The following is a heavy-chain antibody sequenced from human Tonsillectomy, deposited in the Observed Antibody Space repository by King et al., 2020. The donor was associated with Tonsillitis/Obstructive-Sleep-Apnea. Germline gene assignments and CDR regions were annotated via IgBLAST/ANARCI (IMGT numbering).Heavy chain of an antibody. CDR3: ARSIQLWSPPTGY. CDR1: GFSFSSYA. Sequence: VQLVESGGGVVQPGRSLRLSCAASGFSFSSYAMHWVRQAPGKGLEWVAVISYDGSKKYYADSVKGRFTISRDNSKNTLYLQMNSLRAEDTAMYYCARSIQLWSPPTGYWGQGTLGTVSS. CDR2: ISYDGSKK. V-gene: IGHV3-30*04. D-gene: IGHD5-18*01. J-gene: IGHJ4*02.